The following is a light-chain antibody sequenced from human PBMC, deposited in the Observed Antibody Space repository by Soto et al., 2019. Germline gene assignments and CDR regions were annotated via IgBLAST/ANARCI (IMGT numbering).Light chain of an antibody. J-gene: IGLJ2*01. CDR3: QSADSSGTYVV. V-gene: IGLV3-25*03. CDR1: ALPKQY. Sequence: SYELTQPPSVSVSPGQTARITCSGDALPKQYAFWYQQKPGQAPVLVIYKDIERPSGIPERFSGSSSGTTVTLTISGVQAEDEADYYCQSADSSGTYVVFGGGTKVTVL. CDR2: KDI.